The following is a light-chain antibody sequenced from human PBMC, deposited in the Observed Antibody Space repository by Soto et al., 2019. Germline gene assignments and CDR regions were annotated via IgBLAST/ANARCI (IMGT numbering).Light chain of an antibody. V-gene: IGLV2-14*01. CDR3: ASYTSTRTV. Sequence: QSALTQPASVSGSPGQSITISCTGTSSDVGAYKYVSWYQQHPGKVPKVIIYEVSNRPSGVSYRFSGSKFGNTASLTISGLQAEDEADYYCASYTSTRTVFGGGTKLTVL. CDR2: EVS. J-gene: IGLJ3*02. CDR1: SSDVGAYKY.